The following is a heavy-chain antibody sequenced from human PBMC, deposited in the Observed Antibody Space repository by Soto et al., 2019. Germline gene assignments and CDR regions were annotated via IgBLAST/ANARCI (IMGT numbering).Heavy chain of an antibody. J-gene: IGHJ4*02. CDR1: GFTFSSYG. V-gene: IGHV3-33*01. CDR3: ARDGRAPEDRTMVTPPLDY. D-gene: IGHD4-17*01. Sequence: QVQLVESGGGVVQPGRSLRLSCAASGFTFSSYGMHWVRQAPGKGLEWVAVIWYDGSNKYYADSVKGRFTISRDNSKNTLYLQMNSLRAEDTAVYYCARDGRAPEDRTMVTPPLDYWGQGTLVTVSS. CDR2: IWYDGSNK.